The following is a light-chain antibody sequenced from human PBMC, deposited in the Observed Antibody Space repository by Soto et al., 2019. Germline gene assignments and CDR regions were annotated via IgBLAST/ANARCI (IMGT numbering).Light chain of an antibody. CDR1: QSVSSSY. CDR2: GAS. CDR3: QQYCSSPPYT. V-gene: IGKV3-20*01. Sequence: EIVLTQSPGTLSLSPGERATLSCRASQSVSSSYLAWYQQKPGQAPRLLIYGASSRATGIPDRFSGSGSGTAFTLTISRLETEDFAVYYCQQYCSSPPYTFGQGTKLEIK. J-gene: IGKJ2*01.